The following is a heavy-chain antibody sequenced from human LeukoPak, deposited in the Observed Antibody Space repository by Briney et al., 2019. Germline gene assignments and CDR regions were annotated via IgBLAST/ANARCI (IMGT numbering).Heavy chain of an antibody. CDR2: IIPIFGTA. CDR3: ASDGSSPFDY. CDR1: GGTFSSYA. J-gene: IGHJ4*02. V-gene: IGHV1-69*01. D-gene: IGHD2-2*01. Sequence: SVKVFCKASGGTFSSYAISWVRQAPGQGLEWMGGIIPIFGTANYAQKFQGRVTITADESTSTAYMELSSLRSEDTAVYYCASDGSSPFDYWGQGTLVTVSS.